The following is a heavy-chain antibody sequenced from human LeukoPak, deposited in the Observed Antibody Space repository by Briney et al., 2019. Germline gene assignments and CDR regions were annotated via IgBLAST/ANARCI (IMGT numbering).Heavy chain of an antibody. D-gene: IGHD3-22*01. CDR1: GFTFSSYA. CDR2: ISGSGGST. V-gene: IGHV3-23*01. J-gene: IGHJ4*02. CDR3: AKDYYYDSSGYYFDY. Sequence: GGSLRLSCAASGFTFSSYAKSWVRQAPGKGLEWVSAISGSGGSTYYADSVKGRFTISRDNSKNTLYLQMNSLRAEDTAVYYCAKDYYYDSSGYYFDYWGQGTLVTVSS.